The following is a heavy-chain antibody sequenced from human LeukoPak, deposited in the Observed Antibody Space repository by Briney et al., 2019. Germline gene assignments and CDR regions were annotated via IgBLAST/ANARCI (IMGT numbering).Heavy chain of an antibody. V-gene: IGHV3-48*04. CDR3: ARESRGYSGYDSFDY. Sequence: GGSLRLSCAASGFTFSSYAMSWVRQAPGKGLEWVSYISSSSSTIYYADPVKGRFTISRDNAKNSLYLQMNSLRAEDTAVYYCARESRGYSGYDSFDYWGQGTLVTVSS. D-gene: IGHD5-12*01. J-gene: IGHJ4*02. CDR2: ISSSSSTI. CDR1: GFTFSSYA.